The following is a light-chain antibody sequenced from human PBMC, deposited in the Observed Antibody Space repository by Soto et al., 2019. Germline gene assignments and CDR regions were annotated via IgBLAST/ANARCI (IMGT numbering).Light chain of an antibody. CDR3: QQYNSYSYT. Sequence: DIQMTQSPSTLSASVGDRVTITCRASQSISSWLAWYQQKPGKAPKLLIYQASTLDTGVPSRFSGSGSGTEFTLTISSLQADDFATYYCQQYNSYSYTFGQGTKLEIK. V-gene: IGKV1-5*03. CDR1: QSISSW. CDR2: QAS. J-gene: IGKJ2*01.